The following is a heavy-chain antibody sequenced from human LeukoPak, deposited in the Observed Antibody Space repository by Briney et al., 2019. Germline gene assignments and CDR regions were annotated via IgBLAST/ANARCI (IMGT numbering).Heavy chain of an antibody. CDR1: GGSISSYY. CDR2: IYYSGST. J-gene: IGHJ5*02. Sequence: SETLSLTCTVSGGSISSYYWSWIRQPPGKGLEWIGYIYYSGSTNYNPFLKSRVTISVDTSKNQFSLKLSSVTAADTAVYYCARDIVGQQPFFDPWGQGTLVTVSS. D-gene: IGHD6-13*01. CDR3: ARDIVGQQPFFDP. V-gene: IGHV4-59*01.